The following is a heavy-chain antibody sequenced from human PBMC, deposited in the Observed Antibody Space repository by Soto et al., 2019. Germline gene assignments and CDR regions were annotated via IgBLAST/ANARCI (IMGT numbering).Heavy chain of an antibody. CDR1: GGSFSSSGHY. V-gene: IGHV4-39*01. CDR2: VHYEGTT. J-gene: IGHJ4*02. Sequence: QMRLQESGPGVVKPSETLSLTCTVSGGSFSSSGHYWVWIRQSREKGLEFIGTVHYEGTTYYNASLKSRVTMSVDTSKNQFSLKLSSVTAADTAVYYCTRRGYLAASSWGQGILVTVSS. D-gene: IGHD6-25*01. CDR3: TRRGYLAASS.